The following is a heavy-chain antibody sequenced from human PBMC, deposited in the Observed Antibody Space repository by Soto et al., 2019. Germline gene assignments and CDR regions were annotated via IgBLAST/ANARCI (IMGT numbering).Heavy chain of an antibody. CDR1: GGSSSSGDD. Sequence: LSVTWAGAGGSSSSGDDWGWIRQPPGRGLEWIGSLYHIGSTHYNTSLKSRVTISVDTSKNHFSLELSSVTAADTAIYYCRTSTTCYDESCVDVCGQRTMVTVSS. D-gene: IGHD2-2*01. V-gene: IGHV4-38-2*01. J-gene: IGHJ6*02. CDR3: RTSTTCYDESCVDV. CDR2: LYHIGST.